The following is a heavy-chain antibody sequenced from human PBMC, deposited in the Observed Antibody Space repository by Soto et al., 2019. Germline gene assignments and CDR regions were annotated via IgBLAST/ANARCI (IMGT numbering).Heavy chain of an antibody. Sequence: PSETLSLTCTVSGGSIINGGYYWSWIRQHPGKGLEWIGYIYFSGTTYYSPSLKSRVTISVDMSKIKFSLRVNSVTAADTAVYYCGRVVEGATRHTDSDSWGQGMLVTVSS. D-gene: IGHD2-15*01. CDR2: IYFSGTT. V-gene: IGHV4-31*03. J-gene: IGHJ5*02. CDR3: GRVVEGATRHTDSDS. CDR1: GGSIINGGYY.